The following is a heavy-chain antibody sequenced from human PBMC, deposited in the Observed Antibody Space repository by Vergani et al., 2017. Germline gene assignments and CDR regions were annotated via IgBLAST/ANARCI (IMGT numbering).Heavy chain of an antibody. D-gene: IGHD5-24*01. CDR2: IHASGTK. Sequence: QVHLHEAGPGLVKPSQTLSLTCTVSGASITSGSFYWSWIRQPAGKGLEWIGRIHASGTKNYNPSLRSRVTLSVDTSKNQLSLKMISMTAADTAVYYCAKGPTSSRGYFDHWGQGTLVIASS. CDR1: GASITSGSFY. J-gene: IGHJ4*03. CDR3: AKGPTSSRGYFDH. V-gene: IGHV4-61*02.